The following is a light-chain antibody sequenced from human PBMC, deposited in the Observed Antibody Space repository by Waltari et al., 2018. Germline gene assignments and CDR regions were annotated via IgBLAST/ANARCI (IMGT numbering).Light chain of an antibody. J-gene: IGKJ4*02. CDR3: QQSYSTPLT. CDR2: AAS. V-gene: IGKV1-39*01. CDR1: QSISSY. Sequence: DIQMTKSPSSLSASVGDRVTITCRASQSISSYLNWYQQKPGKAPKLLIYAASSLQSGVPSRFSGSVSGTDFTLTISSLQPEDFATYYCQQSYSTPLTFGGGTKVEIK.